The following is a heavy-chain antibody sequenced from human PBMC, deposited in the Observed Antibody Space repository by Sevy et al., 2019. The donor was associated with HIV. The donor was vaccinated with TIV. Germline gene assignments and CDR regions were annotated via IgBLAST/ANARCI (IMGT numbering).Heavy chain of an antibody. CDR1: GFTFSSYA. Sequence: GGSLRLSCAASGFTFSSYAMSWVRQAPGKGLEWVSAISGSGGSTYYADSVKGRFTISRDNSKNTLYLQMNSLRAEDTAVYYCAKLGGGPMVQGYYYYYYMDVWGKGTTVTVSS. V-gene: IGHV3-23*01. CDR3: AKLGGGPMVQGYYYYYYMDV. D-gene: IGHD3-10*01. CDR2: ISGSGGST. J-gene: IGHJ6*03.